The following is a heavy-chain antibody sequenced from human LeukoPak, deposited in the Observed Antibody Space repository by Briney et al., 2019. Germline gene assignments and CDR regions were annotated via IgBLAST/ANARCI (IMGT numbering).Heavy chain of an antibody. D-gene: IGHD3-10*01. CDR2: ISGSGGST. CDR3: AKDRVTMVRGVIHNWFDP. V-gene: IGHV3-23*01. CDR1: GFTFSSYA. Sequence: GSLRLSCAASGFTFSSYAMSWVRQAPGKGLEWVSAISGSGGSTYYADSVKGRFTISRDNAKNTLYLQMNSLRAEDTAVYYCAKDRVTMVRGVIHNWFDPWGQGTLVTVSS. J-gene: IGHJ5*02.